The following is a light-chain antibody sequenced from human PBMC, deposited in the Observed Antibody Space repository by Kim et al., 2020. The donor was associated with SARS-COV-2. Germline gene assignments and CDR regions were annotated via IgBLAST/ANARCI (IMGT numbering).Light chain of an antibody. J-gene: IGLJ2*01. CDR1: SLSSYY. CDR2: GKN. CDR3: NCRDSSGNHVV. Sequence: SSELTQDPAVSVALGHTVRITCQGDSLSSYYATWYQQKPGQAPVLVIYGKNNRPSGIPDRFSGSTSGNTASLTITGAQAEDEADYYCNCRDSSGNHVVFGGGTTLTVL. V-gene: IGLV3-19*01.